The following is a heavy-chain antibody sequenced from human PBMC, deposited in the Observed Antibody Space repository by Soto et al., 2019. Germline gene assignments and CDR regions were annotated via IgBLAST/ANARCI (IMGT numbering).Heavy chain of an antibody. V-gene: IGHV4-39*01. D-gene: IGHD1-20*01. CDR1: GGSISSSSYY. CDR3: ARHALYNWNLGSAFDI. J-gene: IGHJ3*02. Sequence: QLQLQESGPGLVKPSETLSLTCTVSGGSISSSSYYWGWIRQPPGKGLEWIGSIYYSGSTYYNPSLKSRVTISVDTSKNQYALQLSSVTAADTAVYYCARHALYNWNLGSAFDIWGQGTTVTVSS. CDR2: IYYSGST.